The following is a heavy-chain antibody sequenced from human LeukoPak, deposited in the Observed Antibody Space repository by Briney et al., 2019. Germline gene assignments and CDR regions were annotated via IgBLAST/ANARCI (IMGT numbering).Heavy chain of an antibody. V-gene: IGHV3-23*01. J-gene: IGHJ4*02. D-gene: IGHD4-17*01. Sequence: HPGGSLRLSCAASGFTFSSYAMSWVRQAPGKGLEWVSAIRASGGSTHYADSVKGRFTISRDNSKNTLYLQMNSLRAEDTALCYCVKQGETYGDSVVDYWGQGTLVTVSS. CDR1: GFTFSSYA. CDR2: IRASGGST. CDR3: VKQGETYGDSVVDY.